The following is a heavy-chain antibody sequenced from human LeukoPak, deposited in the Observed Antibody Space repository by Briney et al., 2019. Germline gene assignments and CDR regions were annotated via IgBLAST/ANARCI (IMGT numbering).Heavy chain of an antibody. J-gene: IGHJ4*02. D-gene: IGHD5-12*01. CDR3: ARDGGYSGYDLRGY. Sequence: GASVKVSCTASGYTFTGYYMHWVRQAPGQGLEWMGWINSNSGGTNYAQKFQGRVTMTRDTSISTAYMELSRLRSDDTAVYYCARDGGYSGYDLRGYWGQGTLVTVSS. CDR2: INSNSGGT. CDR1: GYTFTGYY. V-gene: IGHV1-2*02.